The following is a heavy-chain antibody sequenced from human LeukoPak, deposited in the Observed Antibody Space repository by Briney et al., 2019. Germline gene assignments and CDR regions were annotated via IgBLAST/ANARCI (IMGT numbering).Heavy chain of an antibody. D-gene: IGHD7-27*01. V-gene: IGHV4-30-4*08. CDR1: GGSISSGDFY. CDR3: ARDLWGLDS. Sequence: PSQTLSLTCTVSGGSISSGDFYWSWIRQPPGQGLEWIAYIYNSGSTYYNPSLKSRGTISVDTFKNQFSLKLNSVTAADTAVYYCARDLWGLDSWGQGTLVTVSS. J-gene: IGHJ4*02. CDR2: IYNSGST.